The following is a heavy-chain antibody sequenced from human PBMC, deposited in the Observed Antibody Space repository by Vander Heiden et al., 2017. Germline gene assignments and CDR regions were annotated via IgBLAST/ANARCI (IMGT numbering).Heavy chain of an antibody. CDR3: ARLDYSNYYYYGMDV. CDR1: GYIFTSYW. Sequence: EVHLVQSGPEVKTPGESLKISCKGSGYIFTSYWIGRVRQMPGKGLEGMGISYPGDSDTRYSPSFQGQVTISADKYISTAYVQWSSLKASDTAMYYCARLDYSNYYYYGMDVWGQGTTVTVSS. D-gene: IGHD4-4*01. CDR2: SYPGDSDT. J-gene: IGHJ6*02. V-gene: IGHV5-51*01.